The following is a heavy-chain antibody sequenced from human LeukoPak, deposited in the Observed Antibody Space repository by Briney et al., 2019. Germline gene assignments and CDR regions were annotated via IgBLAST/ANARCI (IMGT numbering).Heavy chain of an antibody. CDR2: INHSGST. CDR1: GGSFSGYY. CDR3: AREPLWTGDRRAGFDY. D-gene: IGHD3/OR15-3a*01. J-gene: IGHJ4*02. Sequence: SETLSLTCAVYGGSFSGYYWSWIRQPPGKGLEWIGEINHSGSTNYNPSLKSRVTISVDTSKNQFSLKLSSVTAADTAVYYCAREPLWTGDRRAGFDYWGQGSLVTVSS. V-gene: IGHV4-34*01.